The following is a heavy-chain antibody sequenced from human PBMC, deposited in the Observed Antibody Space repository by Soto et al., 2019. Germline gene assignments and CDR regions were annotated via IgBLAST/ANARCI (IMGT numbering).Heavy chain of an antibody. CDR2: ISSSSSYI. D-gene: IGHD6-19*01. J-gene: IGHJ3*02. CDR1: GFTFSSYS. CDR3: ARGLYSSGWPEGAFDI. V-gene: IGHV3-21*01. Sequence: GGSLRLSCAASGFTFSSYSMNWVRQAPGKGLEWVSSISSSSSYIYYADSVKGRFTISRDNAKNSLYLQMNSLRAEDTAVYYCARGLYSSGWPEGAFDIWGQGTMVTVSS.